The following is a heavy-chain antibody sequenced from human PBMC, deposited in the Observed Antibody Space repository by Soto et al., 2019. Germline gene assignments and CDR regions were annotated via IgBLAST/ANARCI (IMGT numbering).Heavy chain of an antibody. Sequence: QVQLVQSGAEVKKPGSSVKVSCKASGGTFSPYTINWVRQAPGQGLEWMGRIIPFHGVTNYAQKFQARVKINADKSTSTAYMELSGLRFEATAMYYCTRDWEITVSTWSFGGFWGRGTLVTVSS. D-gene: IGHD3-10*01. CDR3: TRDWEITVSTWSFGGF. V-gene: IGHV1-69*08. J-gene: IGHJ4*02. CDR2: IIPFHGVT. CDR1: GGTFSPYT.